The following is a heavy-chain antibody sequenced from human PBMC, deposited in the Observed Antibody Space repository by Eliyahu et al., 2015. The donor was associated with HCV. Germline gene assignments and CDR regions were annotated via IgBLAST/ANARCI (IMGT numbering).Heavy chain of an antibody. CDR3: ARDDGYNWESFDY. CDR1: GFTFSSYG. D-gene: IGHD5-24*01. J-gene: IGHJ4*02. V-gene: IGHV3-33*01. Sequence: QVQLVESGGGVVQPGRSLRLSCAASGFTFSSYGMHWVRQAPGKGLEWVAVIWYDGSNKYYADSVKGRFTISRDNSKNTLYLQMNSLRAEDTAVYYCARDDGYNWESFDYWGQGTLVTVSS. CDR2: IWYDGSNK.